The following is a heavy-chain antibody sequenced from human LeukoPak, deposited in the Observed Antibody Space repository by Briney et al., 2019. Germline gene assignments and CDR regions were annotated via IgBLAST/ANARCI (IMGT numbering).Heavy chain of an antibody. CDR3: ARASNRDSTGPIGF. CDR1: GYTFTGYY. D-gene: IGHD1-1*01. Sequence: ASVKVSCKASGYTFTGYYIHWVRQAPGQGLEWMGWINPNSGGTNSAQKFQGRVTMTRDTSISTAYMELNRLRPDDAAVYFCARASNRDSTGPIGFWGQGTLVTVSS. CDR2: INPNSGGT. J-gene: IGHJ4*02. V-gene: IGHV1-2*02.